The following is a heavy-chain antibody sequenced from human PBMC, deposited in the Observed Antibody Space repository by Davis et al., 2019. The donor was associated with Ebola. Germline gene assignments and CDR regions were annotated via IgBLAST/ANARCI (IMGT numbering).Heavy chain of an antibody. CDR3: ARGGDGIAAAGTAAFDI. CDR2: IYYSGST. D-gene: IGHD6-13*01. Sequence: PSETLSLTCTVSGGSISSHYWSWIRQPPGKGLEWIGYIYYSGSTNYNPSLKSRVTISVETSKNQFSLKLSAVTAAGVAVYYCARGGDGIAAAGTAAFDIWGQGTMVTVSS. J-gene: IGHJ3*02. CDR1: GGSISSHY. V-gene: IGHV4-59*11.